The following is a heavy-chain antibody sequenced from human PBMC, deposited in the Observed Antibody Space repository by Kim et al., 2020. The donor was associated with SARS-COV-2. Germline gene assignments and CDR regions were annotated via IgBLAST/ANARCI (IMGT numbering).Heavy chain of an antibody. V-gene: IGHV4-30-2*04. J-gene: IGHJ4*02. D-gene: IGHD3-10*01. Sequence: TPSLKSRVTISVDTSKNQFSLKLSSVTAADTAVYYCARESGWFGESLNFYWGQGTLVTVSS. CDR3: ARESGWFGESLNFY.